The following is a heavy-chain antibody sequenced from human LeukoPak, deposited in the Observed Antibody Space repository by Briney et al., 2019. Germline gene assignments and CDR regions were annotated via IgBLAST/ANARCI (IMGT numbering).Heavy chain of an antibody. Sequence: GGSLRLSCAGSGFRFSNYDMHWVRQTSGGGLEWVSSIGTIGDAYYPDSVKGRFTISRENAKNSLYLQMNSLRVGDTAVYYCARVDGLSGNYYFDYWGQGILVTVSS. CDR2: IGTIGDA. CDR1: GFRFSNYD. J-gene: IGHJ4*02. CDR3: ARVDGLSGNYYFDY. D-gene: IGHD1-26*01. V-gene: IGHV3-13*01.